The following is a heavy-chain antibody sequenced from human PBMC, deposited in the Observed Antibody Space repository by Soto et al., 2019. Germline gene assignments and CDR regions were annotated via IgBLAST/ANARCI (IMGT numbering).Heavy chain of an antibody. CDR3: ARSPHCRSSSCLYYYYGMDV. J-gene: IGHJ6*01. CDR1: GYSFTSYW. CDR2: IYPGDSDT. V-gene: IGHV5-51*01. Sequence: GESLKISCKGSGYSFTSYWIGWVRQMPGKGLEWMGIIYPGDSDTRYSPSFQGQVTISADKSISTAYLQWSSPKASDTAMCYCARSPHCRSSSCLYYYYGMDVLGQGATVTVSS. D-gene: IGHD2-2*01.